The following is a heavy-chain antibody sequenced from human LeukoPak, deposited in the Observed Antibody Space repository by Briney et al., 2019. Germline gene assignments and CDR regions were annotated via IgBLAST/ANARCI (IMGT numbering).Heavy chain of an antibody. CDR1: GYTFTGYY. V-gene: IGHV1-2*06. CDR3: ARASLIRYCSSTSCYMGY. J-gene: IGHJ4*02. Sequence: ASVKVSCKASGYTFTGYYMHWVRQAPGHGLEWMGRINPNSGGTNYAQKFQGRVTMTRDTSISTAYMELSRLRSDDTAVYYCARASLIRYCSSTSCYMGYWGQGTLVTVSS. CDR2: INPNSGGT. D-gene: IGHD2-2*02.